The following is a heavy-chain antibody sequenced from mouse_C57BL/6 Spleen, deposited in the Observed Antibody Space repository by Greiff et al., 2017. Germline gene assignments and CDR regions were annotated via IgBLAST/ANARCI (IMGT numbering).Heavy chain of an antibody. Sequence: EVQLQESGPGLVKPSQSLSLTCSVTGYSITSGYYWNWIRQFPGNQLEWMGYQSYDGSNNYNPSLKTRISITRDTSKNQFFLKLNSVTSEDTATYYYVIYYDYAFAYWGQGTLVTVSA. CDR2: QSYDGSN. J-gene: IGHJ3*01. V-gene: IGHV3-6*01. D-gene: IGHD2-4*01. CDR1: GYSITSGYY. CDR3: VIYYDYAFAY.